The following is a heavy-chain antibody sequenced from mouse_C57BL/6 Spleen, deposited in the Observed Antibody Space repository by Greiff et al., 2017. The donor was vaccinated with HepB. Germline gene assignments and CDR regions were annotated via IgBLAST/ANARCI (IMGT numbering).Heavy chain of an antibody. CDR1: GFNIKNPY. CDR3: AIDTTVVGPFAY. CDR2: IDPANGNT. V-gene: IGHV14-3*01. D-gene: IGHD1-1*01. J-gene: IGHJ3*01. Sequence: VQLQQSVAELVRPGASVKLSCTASGFNIKNPYMHWVKQRPAQGLEWIGRIDPANGNTKYAPKFQGKATITADTSSNTAYLQLSSLTSEDTAIYYCAIDTTVVGPFAYWGQGTLVTVSA.